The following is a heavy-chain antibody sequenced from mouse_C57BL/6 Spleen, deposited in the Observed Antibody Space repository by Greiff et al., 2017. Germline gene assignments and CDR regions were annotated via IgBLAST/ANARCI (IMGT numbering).Heavy chain of an antibody. CDR1: GYTFTDYE. V-gene: IGHV1-15*01. CDR2: IDPETGGT. Sequence: VKLMESGAELVRPGASVTLSCKASGYTFTDYEMHWVKQTPVHGLEWIGAIDPETGGTAYNQKFKGKAILTADKSSSTAYMELRSLTSEDSAVYYCTRYGTVVANYAMDYWGQGTSVTVSS. D-gene: IGHD1-1*01. CDR3: TRYGTVVANYAMDY. J-gene: IGHJ4*01.